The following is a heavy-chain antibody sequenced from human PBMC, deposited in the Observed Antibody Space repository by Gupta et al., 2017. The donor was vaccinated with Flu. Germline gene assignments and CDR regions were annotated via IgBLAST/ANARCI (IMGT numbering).Heavy chain of an antibody. D-gene: IGHD5-18*01. Sequence: EAQLLESGGGLVQSGGSLRLSCAASGFTFSRYAMTWVRQAPGKGLEWVATISGSGDNTYYADSVKGRFAISRDNSKNTRYLQMNSLRAEDTAVYYCGKDLVAPSYGHEAWDYRGQGTLVTVST. V-gene: IGHV3-23*01. CDR2: ISGSGDNT. CDR3: GKDLVAPSYGHEAWDY. J-gene: IGHJ4*02. CDR1: GFTFSRYA.